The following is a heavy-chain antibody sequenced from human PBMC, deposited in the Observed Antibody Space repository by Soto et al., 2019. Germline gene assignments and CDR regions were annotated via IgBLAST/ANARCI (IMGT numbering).Heavy chain of an antibody. CDR1: GGSISSYY. Sequence: SETLSLTCTVSGGSISSYYWSWIRQPAGKGLEWIGRIYTSGITNYNPSLKSRVTMSVDTSKNQFSLKLSSVTAADTAVYYCARDFPPGAVTPPRTNWFDPWGQGTLVTV. D-gene: IGHD4-17*01. V-gene: IGHV4-4*07. CDR2: IYTSGIT. CDR3: ARDFPPGAVTPPRTNWFDP. J-gene: IGHJ5*02.